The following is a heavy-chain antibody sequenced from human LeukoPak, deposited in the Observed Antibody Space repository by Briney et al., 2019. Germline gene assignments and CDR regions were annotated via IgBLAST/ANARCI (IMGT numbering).Heavy chain of an antibody. V-gene: IGHV3-23*01. J-gene: IGHJ4*02. Sequence: GSLRLSCAASGFTFSSYAMSWVRQAPGKGLEWVSAISGSGGSTYYADSVKGRFTISRDNSKNTLYLQMNSLRAEDTAVYYCAKDHSSGWATYYFDYWGQGTLVTVSS. CDR3: AKDHSSGWATYYFDY. CDR2: ISGSGGST. D-gene: IGHD6-19*01. CDR1: GFTFSSYA.